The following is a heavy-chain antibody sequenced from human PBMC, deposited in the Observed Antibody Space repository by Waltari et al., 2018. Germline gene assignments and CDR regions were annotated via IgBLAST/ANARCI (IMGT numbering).Heavy chain of an antibody. CDR1: GDSMSSGDW. CDR2: IQRSGRT. Sequence: QMQLQESGPGLVQPSGTLSVTCPVSGDSMSSGDWWSWVRQSPEKGLEWIGQIQRSGRTHYNPSFESRVSISIDTSNNQFSLKVSSTTAADTAVYYCARDRGRGIYLDSWGRGTLVTVSA. V-gene: IGHV4-4*02. CDR3: ARDRGRGIYLDS. J-gene: IGHJ4*02. D-gene: IGHD2-15*01.